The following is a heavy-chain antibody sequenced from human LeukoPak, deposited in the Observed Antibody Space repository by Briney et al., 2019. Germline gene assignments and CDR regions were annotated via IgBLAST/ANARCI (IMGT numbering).Heavy chain of an antibody. CDR2: IYVTGST. Sequence: SETLSLTCTVSGGSISSYYWSWIRQPPGKALEWIGRIYVTGSTTYNPSLESRVTMSLDPSKNHFSLKLRSVTAADTAVYYCARDSGTTGEVKFDPWGQGTLVTVSS. V-gene: IGHV4-4*07. J-gene: IGHJ5*02. CDR3: ARDSGTTGEVKFDP. CDR1: GGSISSYY. D-gene: IGHD1-7*01.